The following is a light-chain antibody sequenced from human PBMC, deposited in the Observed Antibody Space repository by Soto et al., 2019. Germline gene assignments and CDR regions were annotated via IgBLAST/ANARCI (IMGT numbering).Light chain of an antibody. CDR3: CSYAGSSTSWV. V-gene: IGLV2-23*01. J-gene: IGLJ3*02. CDR2: EDS. Sequence: QSALTQPASVSGSPGQSITISCTGTSRDAGNYNFVSWYQQHPGKAPKVIIYEDSTRPSGVSNRLSGSKSGNTASLTISGLQAEDEGDYYCCSYAGSSTSWVFGGGTKLTVL. CDR1: SRDAGNYNF.